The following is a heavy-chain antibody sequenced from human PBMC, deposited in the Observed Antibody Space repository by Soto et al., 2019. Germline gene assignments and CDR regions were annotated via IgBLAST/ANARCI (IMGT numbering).Heavy chain of an antibody. V-gene: IGHV3-21*01. CDR1: GFTFRIFT. Sequence: GSLRLSGAASGFTFRIFTMNWVLQAPGKGLEWVSTISSNSAYIYYTDALRGRFTISRDNAKNSLHLQMNSLRAEDTAVYYCTRDASRDSSARGWFDPWGPGTLVTVSS. CDR2: ISSNSAYI. CDR3: TRDASRDSSARGWFDP. J-gene: IGHJ5*02. D-gene: IGHD6-13*01.